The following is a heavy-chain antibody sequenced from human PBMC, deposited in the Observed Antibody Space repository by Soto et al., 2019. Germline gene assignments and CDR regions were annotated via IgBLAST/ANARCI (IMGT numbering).Heavy chain of an antibody. D-gene: IGHD2-15*01. V-gene: IGHV1-18*01. CDR2: INTYNGAT. CDR1: GYTLISYG. CDR3: ARYCSGGSCHKGVPDY. J-gene: IGHJ4*02. Sequence: GASVKVSCKVSGYTLISYGVAWVRQAPGQGLEWMGWINTYNGATNYAQNLQGRVTITTDTSTNTAYMELRSLRSDDTAVYFCARYCSGGSCHKGVPDYWGQGTLVTVSS.